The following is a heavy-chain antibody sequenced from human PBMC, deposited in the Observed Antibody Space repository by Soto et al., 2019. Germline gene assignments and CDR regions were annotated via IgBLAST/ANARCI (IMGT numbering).Heavy chain of an antibody. CDR3: ARDGWAVAGTYYYYGMDV. J-gene: IGHJ6*02. CDR1: GFTFSSYG. V-gene: IGHV3-33*01. Sequence: QVQLVESGGGVVQPGRSLRLSCAASGFTFSSYGMHWVRQAPGKGLEWVAVIWYDGSNKYYADSVKGRFTISRDNSKNTLYLQMNSLRAEDTAVYYCARDGWAVAGTYYYYGMDVWGQGTTVTDSS. CDR2: IWYDGSNK. D-gene: IGHD6-19*01.